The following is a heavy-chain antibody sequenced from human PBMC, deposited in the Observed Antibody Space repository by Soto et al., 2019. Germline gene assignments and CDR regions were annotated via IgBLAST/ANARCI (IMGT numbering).Heavy chain of an antibody. J-gene: IGHJ4*02. CDR1: GFSLSTGGVG. V-gene: IGHV2-5*02. CDR3: ARRTGAREDY. D-gene: IGHD7-27*01. Sequence: QITLKESGPPLVKPTQTLTLTCTFSGFSLSTGGVGVAWIRQSPGKALEYLALIYWDDDRRYSPSLKRRLTTTKDTSKTQVVLTMTNMDPVDTATYYCARRTGAREDYWGQGTLVTVSS. CDR2: IYWDDDR.